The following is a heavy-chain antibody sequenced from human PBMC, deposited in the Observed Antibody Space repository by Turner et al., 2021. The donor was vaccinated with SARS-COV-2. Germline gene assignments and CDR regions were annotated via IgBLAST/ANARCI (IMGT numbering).Heavy chain of an antibody. V-gene: IGHV3-33*05. J-gene: IGHJ5*02. CDR3: ARDYSSSSYLVSWFDP. CDR1: GFPFSSSG. Sequence: QVQLVESGGGVVQPGRSLRLSCAASGFPFSSSGMHWVRQAPGKGLEWVAVILYDGSFKYYGDTVKGRFTISRDNSKKTLYLQMNSLRAEDTAVYYCARDYSSSSYLVSWFDPWGQGTLVTVSS. D-gene: IGHD6-6*01. CDR2: ILYDGSFK.